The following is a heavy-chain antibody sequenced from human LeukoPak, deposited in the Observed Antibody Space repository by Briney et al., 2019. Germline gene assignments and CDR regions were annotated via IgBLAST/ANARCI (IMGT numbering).Heavy chain of an antibody. D-gene: IGHD2-2*01. Sequence: PSQTLSLTCTVSGGSISSGDYYWSWIRQPPGKGLEWIGYIYYSGSTYYNPSLKSRVTISVDTSKNQFSLKLSSVTAADTAVYYCARDERYQLAPYYYYGMDVWGQGTTVTVSS. V-gene: IGHV4-30-4*01. CDR2: IYYSGST. CDR1: GGSISSGDYY. J-gene: IGHJ6*02. CDR3: ARDERYQLAPYYYYGMDV.